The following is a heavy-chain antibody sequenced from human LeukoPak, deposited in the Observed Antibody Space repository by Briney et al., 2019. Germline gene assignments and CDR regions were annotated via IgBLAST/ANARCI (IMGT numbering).Heavy chain of an antibody. CDR2: IKQDGSEK. J-gene: IGHJ4*02. V-gene: IGHV3-7*01. D-gene: IGHD3-3*01. CDR1: GFTFSDYY. Sequence: GGSLRLSCAASGFTFSDYYMSWIRQAPGKGLEWVANIKQDGSEKYYVDSVKGRFTISKDNAKNSLYLQMNSLRAEDTAVYYCARDALFWSGYITYFDYWGQGTLVTVSS. CDR3: ARDALFWSGYITYFDY.